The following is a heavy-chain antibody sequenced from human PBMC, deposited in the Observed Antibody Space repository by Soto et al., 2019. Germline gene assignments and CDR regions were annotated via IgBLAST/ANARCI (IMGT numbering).Heavy chain of an antibody. Sequence: ASVKVSCKASGYRFSTYGINWVRQAPGQGLEWLGWTSTNNDDRNYAQKFRGRVTVTTDTSTSTAYMELRSLISDDTAAYFCARERYVASRHSHFDSWGQGTQVTVSS. CDR1: GYRFSTYG. J-gene: IGHJ4*02. D-gene: IGHD6-6*01. V-gene: IGHV1-18*04. CDR2: TSTNNDDR. CDR3: ARERYVASRHSHFDS.